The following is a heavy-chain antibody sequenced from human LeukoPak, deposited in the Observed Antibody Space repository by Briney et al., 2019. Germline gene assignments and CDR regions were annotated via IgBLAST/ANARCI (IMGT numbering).Heavy chain of an antibody. J-gene: IGHJ4*02. CDR1: GFIVSNND. CDR3: TTITFGGVIDH. D-gene: IGHD3-16*01. V-gene: IGHV3-53*01. CDR2: INSGGNT. Sequence: GGSLRLSCAASGFIVSNNDMSWVSQAPGKGLECVSVINSGGNTWYADSVKGRFTISRDNSKNTLYLQMNSLRAEDTALYYCTTITFGGVIDHWGQGTLVTVSS.